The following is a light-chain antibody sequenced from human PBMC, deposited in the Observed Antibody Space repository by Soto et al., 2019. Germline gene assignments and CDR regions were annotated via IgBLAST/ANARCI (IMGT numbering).Light chain of an antibody. CDR2: EGS. V-gene: IGLV2-14*02. J-gene: IGLJ1*01. CDR3: SSYTSSSTV. CDR1: SSDVGGYIL. Sequence: QSALTQPASVSGSPGQSNTISCTGTSSDVGGYILVSWYQQHPGKAPKLMIYEGSKRPSGVSNRFSGSKSGNTASLTISGLQAEDEADYYCSSYTSSSTVFGTGTKLTVL.